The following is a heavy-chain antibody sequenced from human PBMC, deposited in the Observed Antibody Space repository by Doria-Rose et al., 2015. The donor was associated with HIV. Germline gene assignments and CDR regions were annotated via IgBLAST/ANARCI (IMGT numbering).Heavy chain of an antibody. CDR1: GFTFSSHR. CDR3: ATGVTLDC. CDR2: ISSTSAYI. V-gene: IGHV3-21*01. J-gene: IGHJ4*02. D-gene: IGHD3-10*01. Sequence: VQLVQSGGGLVRPGGSLRLSCATSGFTFSSHRINWVRQAPGQGLEWVSSISSTSAYINYADSVRGRFTISRDNARNSLYLQMDSLRAEDTAIYYCATGVTLDCWGQGTLVTVSS.